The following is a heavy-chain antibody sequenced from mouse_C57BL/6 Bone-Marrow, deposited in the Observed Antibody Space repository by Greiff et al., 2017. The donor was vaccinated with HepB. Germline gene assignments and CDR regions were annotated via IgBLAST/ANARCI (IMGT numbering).Heavy chain of an antibody. CDR2: ISSGGSYT. D-gene: IGHD1-1*01. CDR3: ARHPYYGSSYGGFFDY. J-gene: IGHJ2*01. CDR1: GFTFSSYG. Sequence: EVHLVESGGDLVKPGGSLKLSCAASGFTFSSYGMSWVRQTPDKRLEWVATISSGGSYTYYPDSVKGRFTISRDNAKNTLYLQMSSLKSEDTAMYYCARHPYYGSSYGGFFDYWGQGTTLTVSS. V-gene: IGHV5-6*01.